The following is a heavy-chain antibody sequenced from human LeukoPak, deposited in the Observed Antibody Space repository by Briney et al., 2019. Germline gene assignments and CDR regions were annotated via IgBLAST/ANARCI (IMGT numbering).Heavy chain of an antibody. D-gene: IGHD3-3*01. CDR3: ASGFYDFWSGYSRIYDY. CDR2: IYHSGST. CDR1: GGSISSYY. Sequence: SETLSLTCTVSGGSISSYYWSWIRQPPGKGLEWIGSIYHSGSTYHNPSLKSRVTISVDTSKNQFSLKLSSVTAADTAVYYCASGFYDFWSGYSRIYDYWGQGTLVTVSS. J-gene: IGHJ4*02. V-gene: IGHV4-59*04.